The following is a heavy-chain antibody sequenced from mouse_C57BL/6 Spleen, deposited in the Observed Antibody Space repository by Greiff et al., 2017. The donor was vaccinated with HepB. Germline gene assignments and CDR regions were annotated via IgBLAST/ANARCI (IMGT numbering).Heavy chain of an antibody. CDR3: ARGKLGLYAMDY. J-gene: IGHJ4*01. V-gene: IGHV1-82*01. D-gene: IGHD4-1*01. CDR2: IYPGDGDT. CDR1: GYAFSSSW. Sequence: VKLQQSGPELVKPGASVKISCKASGYAFSSSWMNWVKQRPGKGLEWIGRIYPGDGDTNYNGKFKGKATLTAVKSSSTAYMQLSSLTSEDSAVYFCARGKLGLYAMDYWGQGTSVTVSS.